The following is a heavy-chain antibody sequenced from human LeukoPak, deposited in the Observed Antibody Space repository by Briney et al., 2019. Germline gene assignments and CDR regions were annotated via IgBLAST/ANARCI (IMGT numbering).Heavy chain of an antibody. V-gene: IGHV5-51*01. D-gene: IGHD1-26*01. CDR1: GYSFSNYW. J-gene: IGHJ4*02. CDR3: ARQMGSYRTTFDY. Sequence: GESLKISCKGSGYSFSNYWIGWVRQMPGKGLEWMGIIYPGESETRYSPSVQGQVTISADKSTTTAYLQWSSLKASDTAMYYCARQMGSYRTTFDYWGQGTLVTVSS. CDR2: IYPGESET.